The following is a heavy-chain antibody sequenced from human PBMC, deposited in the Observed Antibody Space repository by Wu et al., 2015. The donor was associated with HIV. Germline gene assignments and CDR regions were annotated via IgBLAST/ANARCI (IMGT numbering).Heavy chain of an antibody. J-gene: IGHJ4*02. D-gene: IGHD3-16*01. Sequence: QVHLVQSGAEVKKPGSSVRVSCESTGDSLEEVAVHWVRQAPGQGLQWMGALMPVFGTTNLAPQFRHRVTLTRDSSTKISSMDLTGLSTFDTAVYFCAVAPAHGGTVGLGSVAFWGPGTLVTVSS. CDR2: LMPVFGTT. CDR3: AVAPAHGGTVGLGSVAF. CDR1: GDSLEEVA. V-gene: IGHV1-69*01.